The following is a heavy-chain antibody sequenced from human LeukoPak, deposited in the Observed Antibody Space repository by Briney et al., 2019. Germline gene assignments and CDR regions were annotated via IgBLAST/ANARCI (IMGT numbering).Heavy chain of an antibody. CDR3: ARSSAHYYDSPFDY. V-gene: IGHV4-39*07. D-gene: IGHD3-22*01. J-gene: IGHJ4*02. Sequence: SETLSLTCTVSGGSISSSSYYWGWIRQPPGKGLEWIASISYSGSTYYNPSLKSRVSISLDTSKNQFSLKLSSVTAADTAVYYCARSSAHYYDSPFDYWGQGTLVTVSS. CDR1: GGSISSSSYY. CDR2: ISYSGST.